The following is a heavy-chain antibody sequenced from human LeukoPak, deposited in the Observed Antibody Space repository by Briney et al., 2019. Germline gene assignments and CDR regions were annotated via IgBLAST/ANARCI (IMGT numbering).Heavy chain of an antibody. CDR2: IYPGDSDA. Sequence: GESLKISCKASGYSFTNYWIGWVRQMSGKGLEWMGMIYPGDSDARYSPSFQGQVNMSADKSISTAYLQWSSLKASDTAMYYCARHRKQWLGAYYYYGMDVWGQGTTVTVSS. V-gene: IGHV5-51*01. CDR3: ARHRKQWLGAYYYYGMDV. D-gene: IGHD6-19*01. J-gene: IGHJ6*02. CDR1: GYSFTNYW.